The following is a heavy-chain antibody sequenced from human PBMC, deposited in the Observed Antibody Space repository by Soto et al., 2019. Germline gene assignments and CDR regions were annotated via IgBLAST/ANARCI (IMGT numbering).Heavy chain of an antibody. V-gene: IGHV1-69*13. CDR1: GGTFSSYA. D-gene: IGHD6-19*01. CDR2: IIPIFGTA. CDR3: ARASIGWYGASYYYYGMDV. J-gene: IGHJ6*02. Sequence: GASVKVSCKASGGTFSSYAISWVRQAPGQGLEWMGGIIPIFGTANYAQKFQGRVTITADESTSTAYMELSSLRSEDTAVYYCARASIGWYGASYYYYGMDVWGQGTTVTVSS.